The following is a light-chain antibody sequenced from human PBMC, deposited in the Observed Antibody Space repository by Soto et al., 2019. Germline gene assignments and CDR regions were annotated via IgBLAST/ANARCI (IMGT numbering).Light chain of an antibody. CDR1: RSISTY. CDR3: QQYGSSGT. CDR2: GAS. Sequence: ETVLTQSPATLSLSPGEGATLSCRASRSISTYLAWYQQKPGQAPRLLIYGASNRATGIPDRFSGSGSGTDFTLTISRLEPEDFAVYYCQQYGSSGTFGQGTKVDIK. J-gene: IGKJ1*01. V-gene: IGKV3-20*01.